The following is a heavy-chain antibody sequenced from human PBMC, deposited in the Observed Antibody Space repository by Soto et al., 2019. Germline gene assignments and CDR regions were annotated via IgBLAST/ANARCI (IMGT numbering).Heavy chain of an antibody. D-gene: IGHD1-26*01. J-gene: IGHJ6*02. V-gene: IGHV3-21*01. CDR3: AREVKWELPDLYYNGMDV. CDR1: GFTFSSYS. Sequence: EVQLVESGGGLVKPGGSLRLSCAASGFTFSSYSMNWVRQAPGKGLEWVSSISSSSSYIYYAASVKGRFTISRDNAKNSLYLQMNSLRAEDTAVYYCAREVKWELPDLYYNGMDVWGQGTTVTVSS. CDR2: ISSSSSYI.